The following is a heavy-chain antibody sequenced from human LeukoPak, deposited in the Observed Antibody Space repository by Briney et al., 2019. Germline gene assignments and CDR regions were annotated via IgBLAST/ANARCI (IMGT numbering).Heavy chain of an antibody. J-gene: IGHJ4*02. V-gene: IGHV3-23*01. Sequence: GGSLRLSCAASGFTFSSYAMSWVRQAPGKGLEWVSAISGSGGSTYYADSVKGRFTISRDNSKNTLYLQMNSLRAEDTAVYYCAKGRCSSTSCYIGYWGQGTLVTVSS. D-gene: IGHD2-2*02. CDR1: GFTFSSYA. CDR2: ISGSGGST. CDR3: AKGRCSSTSCYIGY.